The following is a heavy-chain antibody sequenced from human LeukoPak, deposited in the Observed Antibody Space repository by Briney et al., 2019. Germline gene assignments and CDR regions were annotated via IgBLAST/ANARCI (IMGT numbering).Heavy chain of an antibody. V-gene: IGHV3-7*01. CDR1: GFTFSSYW. J-gene: IGHJ1*01. CDR2: IKQDGSEK. CDR3: ARDGYSISWYGPPWY. Sequence: QPGGSLRLSCAASGFTFSSYWMSWVRQAPGKGLEWVANIKQDGSEKYYVDSVKGRFTISRDNAKNSLYLQMNSLRAEDTAVYYCARDGYSISWYGPPWYWGQGTLVTVSS. D-gene: IGHD6-13*01.